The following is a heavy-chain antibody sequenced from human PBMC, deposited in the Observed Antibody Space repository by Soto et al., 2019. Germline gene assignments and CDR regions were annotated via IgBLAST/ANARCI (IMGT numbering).Heavy chain of an antibody. CDR3: ARSKHYGDYAFDY. CDR1: GFTFSSYS. D-gene: IGHD4-17*01. J-gene: IGHJ4*02. V-gene: IGHV3-21*01. CDR2: ISSSSSYI. Sequence: GGSLRLSCAASGFTFSSYSMNWVRQAPGKGLEWVSSISSSSSYIYYADSVKGRFTISRDNAKNSLYLQMNSLGAEDTAVYYCARSKHYGDYAFDYWGQGTLVTVSS.